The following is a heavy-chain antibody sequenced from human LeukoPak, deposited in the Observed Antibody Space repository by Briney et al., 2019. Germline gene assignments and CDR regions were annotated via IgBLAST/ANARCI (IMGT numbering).Heavy chain of an antibody. CDR2: ISTSTGDT. V-gene: IGHV1-18*01. D-gene: IGHD4-11*01. CDR3: ARDDNYGIFVNVDY. J-gene: IGHJ4*02. Sequence: ASVKVSCKASGYTFINYGLSWMRQAPGQGPEWMGWISTSTGDTKYTQKFQGRVTLTTDTSTSTAYMELSSLRSDDTAVYYCARDDNYGIFVNVDYWGQGTLVTVSS. CDR1: GYTFINYG.